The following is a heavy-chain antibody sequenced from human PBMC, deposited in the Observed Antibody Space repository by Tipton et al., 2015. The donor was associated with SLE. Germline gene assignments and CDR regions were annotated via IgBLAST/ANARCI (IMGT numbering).Heavy chain of an antibody. CDR1: GGSISSYY. D-gene: IGHD3-16*01. V-gene: IGHV4-59*01. CDR3: ARVEGGIPFYYDYYMDV. Sequence: TLSLTCTVTGGSISSYYWSWIRQPPGKGLEWIGYIYYSGSTNYNPSLKSRVTISVDTSKNQFSLQLSSVTAADTAVYYCARVEGGIPFYYDYYMDVWGKGTTVTVSS. CDR2: IYYSGST. J-gene: IGHJ6*03.